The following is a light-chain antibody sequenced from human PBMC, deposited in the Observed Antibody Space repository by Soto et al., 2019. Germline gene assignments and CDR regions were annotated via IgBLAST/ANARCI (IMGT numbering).Light chain of an antibody. J-gene: IGKJ2*01. CDR2: DAT. Sequence: DIQMTQSPSTLSASVGDRVTITCRASQTISSSLAWYQFGPGKAPKLLIFDATTLQTRVPSRFSGSGFGTEFTLTITGLQPDDFATYYCQQHNDYTAVTFGQGTKLEIK. V-gene: IGKV1-5*01. CDR1: QTISSS. CDR3: QQHNDYTAVT.